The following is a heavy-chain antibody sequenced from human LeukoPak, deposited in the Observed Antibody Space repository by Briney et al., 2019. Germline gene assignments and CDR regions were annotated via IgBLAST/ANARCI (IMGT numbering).Heavy chain of an antibody. Sequence: PGGSLRLSCAASGFTFSSYSVNWVRQAPGKVLEWVSSIISSSSYIYYADSVKGRFTISRDNAKNSLYLQMNSLRAEDTAVYYCARDQGSGWYYFDYWGQGTLVTVSS. CDR2: IISSSSYI. D-gene: IGHD6-19*01. CDR1: GFTFSSYS. CDR3: ARDQGSGWYYFDY. J-gene: IGHJ4*02. V-gene: IGHV3-21*01.